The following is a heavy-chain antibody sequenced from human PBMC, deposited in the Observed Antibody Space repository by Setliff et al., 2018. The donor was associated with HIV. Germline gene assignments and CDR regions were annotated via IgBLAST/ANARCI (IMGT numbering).Heavy chain of an antibody. D-gene: IGHD3-22*01. CDR1: GASFSGYY. Sequence: SETLSLTCAVYGASFSGYYWAWIRQSPERGLEFIGEINHSGSTNYNPSLKSRVTISLDTSKNQFSLKLTSVTAADTAVYYCARHPDSGFYYSPLLNNWYFDLWGPGTLVTVSS. CDR2: INHSGST. J-gene: IGHJ2*01. CDR3: ARHPDSGFYYSPLLNNWYFDL. V-gene: IGHV4-34*01.